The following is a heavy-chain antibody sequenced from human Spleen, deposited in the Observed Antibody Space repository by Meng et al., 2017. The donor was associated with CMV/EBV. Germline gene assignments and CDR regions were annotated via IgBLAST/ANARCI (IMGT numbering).Heavy chain of an antibody. CDR3: TKLGRGTYGDY. Sequence: SVKVSCKASGGTFNNLAIHWVRQAPGQGLEWMGGIVLIFGSANYAQKFQGRVTISADESTSTVYMELGNLRSEDTAVYYCTKLGRGTYGDYWGQGTLVTVSS. D-gene: IGHD1-26*01. CDR2: IVLIFGSA. J-gene: IGHJ4*02. CDR1: GGTFNNLA. V-gene: IGHV1-69*13.